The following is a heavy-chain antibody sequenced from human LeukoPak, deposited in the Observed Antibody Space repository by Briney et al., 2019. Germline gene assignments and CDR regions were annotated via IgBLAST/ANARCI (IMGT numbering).Heavy chain of an antibody. J-gene: IGHJ4*02. CDR3: ARGRGVPAATSRLDY. Sequence: PSETLSLTCAVCGGSFSGYYWSWIRQPPGKGLEWIGEINHSGSTNYNPSLKSRVTISVDTSKNQFSLKLSSVTAADTAVYYCARGRGVPAATSRLDYWGQGTLVTVSS. D-gene: IGHD2-2*01. CDR2: INHSGST. V-gene: IGHV4-34*01. CDR1: GGSFSGYY.